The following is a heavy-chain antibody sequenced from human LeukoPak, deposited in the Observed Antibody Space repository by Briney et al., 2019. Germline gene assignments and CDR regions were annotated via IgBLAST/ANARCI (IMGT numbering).Heavy chain of an antibody. Sequence: SVKVSCKASGGTFSSYAISWVRQAPGQGLEWMGGIIPIFGTANYAQKFQGRVTITADKSTSTAYMELSSLRSEDTAVYYCAWNSGSHPYYYGMDVWGKGTTVTVSS. J-gene: IGHJ6*04. D-gene: IGHD3-10*01. CDR2: IIPIFGTA. CDR3: AWNSGSHPYYYGMDV. V-gene: IGHV1-69*06. CDR1: GGTFSSYA.